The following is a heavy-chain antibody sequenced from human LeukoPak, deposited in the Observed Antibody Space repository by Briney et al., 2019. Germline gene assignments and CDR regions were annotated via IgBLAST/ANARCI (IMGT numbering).Heavy chain of an antibody. V-gene: IGHV4-61*02. CDR1: GGSISSGSYY. CDR3: ARDLGGVCYFDY. Sequence: SETLSLTCTVSGGSISSGSYYWSWIRQPAGKGLEWIGRIYTSGSTNYNPSLKSRVTISVDTSKNQFSLKLSSVTAADTAVYYCARDLGGVCYFDYWGQGTLVTVSS. D-gene: IGHD2-8*02. CDR2: IYTSGST. J-gene: IGHJ4*02.